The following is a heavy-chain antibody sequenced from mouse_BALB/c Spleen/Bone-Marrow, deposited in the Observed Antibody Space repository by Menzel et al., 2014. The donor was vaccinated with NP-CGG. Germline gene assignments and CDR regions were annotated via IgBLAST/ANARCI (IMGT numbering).Heavy chain of an antibody. J-gene: IGHJ4*01. Sequence: VQLQQSDAELVKPGASVMISCKASGYTFTDRAIHWVKQTPEQGLEWIGYISPGNDNVKDNEKFRGKATLTADRSSNTACKHHNNLNSQDSAVYLCVLYGSMCHSGAVDYWGQGASVTVSA. CDR1: GYTFTDRA. CDR3: VLYGSMCHSGAVDY. CDR2: ISPGNDNV. V-gene: IGHV1S53*01. D-gene: IGHD1-1*01.